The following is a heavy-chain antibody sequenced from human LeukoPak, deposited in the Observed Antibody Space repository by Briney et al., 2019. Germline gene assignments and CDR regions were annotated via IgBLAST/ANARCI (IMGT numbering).Heavy chain of an antibody. J-gene: IGHJ4*02. D-gene: IGHD5/OR15-5a*01. CDR3: AREVYTRTTYLPFDY. CDR1: GYTVSSNY. V-gene: IGHV3-23*01. CDR2: ISGNGAST. Sequence: PGGSLRLSCAASGYTVSSNYMSWVRRAPGKGLEWVSTISGNGASTFYADSVKGRFTISRDNSKNTLSLHMSSLRAEDTATYYCAREVYTRTTYLPFDYWGQGTLVTVSS.